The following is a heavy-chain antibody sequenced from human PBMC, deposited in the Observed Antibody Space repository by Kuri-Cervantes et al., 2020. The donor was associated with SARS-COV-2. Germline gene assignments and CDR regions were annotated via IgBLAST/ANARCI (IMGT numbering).Heavy chain of an antibody. J-gene: IGHJ5*02. V-gene: IGHV3-30*03. Sequence: GESLKISCAASGFTFSGYGMHWVRQAPGKGLEWVAFVSHDGPKKYYADSVRGRFTISRDNAKNSLYLQMNSLRDEDTAVYYCSRPVVATIGSWFDPWGQGTLVTVSS. CDR2: VSHDGPKK. CDR3: SRPVVATIGSWFDP. D-gene: IGHD5-12*01. CDR1: GFTFSGYG.